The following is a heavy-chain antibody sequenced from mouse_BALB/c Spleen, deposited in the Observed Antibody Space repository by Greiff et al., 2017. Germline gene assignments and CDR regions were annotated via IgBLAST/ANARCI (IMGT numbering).Heavy chain of an antibody. J-gene: IGHJ4*01. CDR2: INPSNGGT. V-gene: IGHV1S81*02. D-gene: IGHD3-3*01. Sequence: QVQLQQSGAELVKPGASVKLSCKASGYTFTSYYMYWVKQRPGQGLEWIGEINPSNGGTNFNEKFKSKATLTVDKSSSTAYMQLSSLTSEDSAVYYCTREALGAMEYWGQGTSVTVSS. CDR1: GYTFTSYY. CDR3: TREALGAMEY.